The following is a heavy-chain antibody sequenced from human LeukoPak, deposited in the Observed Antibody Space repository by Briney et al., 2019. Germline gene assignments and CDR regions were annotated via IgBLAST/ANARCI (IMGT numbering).Heavy chain of an antibody. J-gene: IGHJ4*02. D-gene: IGHD3-10*01. Sequence: SETLSLTCTVSGDSISNHSSDWAWIRQPGGKGLEWIGRIYARTSTSNNPSLKSRFTISVDTDKNACSLKLTSVTAADTAVYYFARRPLSYGLDYSGQGTLVTVSS. CDR2: IYARTST. V-gene: IGHV4-61*02. CDR1: GDSISNHSSD. CDR3: ARRPLSYGLDY.